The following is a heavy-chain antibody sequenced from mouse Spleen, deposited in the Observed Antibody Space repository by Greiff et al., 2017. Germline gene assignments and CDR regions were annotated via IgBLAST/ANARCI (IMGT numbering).Heavy chain of an antibody. Sequence: VQLQQSGAELARPGASVKMSCKASGYTFTSYTMHWVKQRPGQGLEWIGYINPSSGYTKYNQKFKDKATLTADKSSSTAYMQLSSLTSEDSAVYYCAGLYYDYDEDAMDYWGQGTSVTVSS. D-gene: IGHD2-4*01. CDR2: INPSSGYT. J-gene: IGHJ4*01. V-gene: IGHV1-4*01. CDR1: GYTFTSYT. CDR3: AGLYYDYDEDAMDY.